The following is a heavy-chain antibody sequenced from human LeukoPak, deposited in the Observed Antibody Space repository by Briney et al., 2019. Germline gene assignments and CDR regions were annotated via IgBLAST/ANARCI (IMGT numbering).Heavy chain of an antibody. Sequence: PGGSLRLSCAASGFTLSKYAMNWVRQAPGKGLEWVSSISSSSSYIYYADSVKGRFTISRDNAKNSLYLQMNSLRAEDTAVYYCAGEGYESRQEGYVYWGQGTLVTVSS. D-gene: IGHD2-2*01. CDR2: ISSSSSYI. J-gene: IGHJ4*02. CDR1: GFTLSKYA. CDR3: AGEGYESRQEGYVY. V-gene: IGHV3-21*01.